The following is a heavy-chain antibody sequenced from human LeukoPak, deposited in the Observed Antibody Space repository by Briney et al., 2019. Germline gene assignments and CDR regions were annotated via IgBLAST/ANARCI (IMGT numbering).Heavy chain of an antibody. CDR3: ARDGPGYSFDY. J-gene: IGHJ4*02. V-gene: IGHV3-23*01. CDR2: ISGSGGST. CDR1: GFTFSSYA. D-gene: IGHD5-18*01. Sequence: GGSLRLSCAASGFTFSSYAMSWVRQAPGKGLEWVSAISGSGGSTYYADSVKGRFTISRDNARNSLYLQMNSLRAEDTAVYYCARDGPGYSFDYWGQGTLVTVSS.